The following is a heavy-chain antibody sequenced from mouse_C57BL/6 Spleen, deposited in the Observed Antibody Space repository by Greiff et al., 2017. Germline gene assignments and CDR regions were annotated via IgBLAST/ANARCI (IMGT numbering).Heavy chain of an antibody. Sequence: QVQLQQSGAELVKPGASVKLSCKASGYTFTSYWMQWVKQRPGQGLEWIGEIDPSDSYTNYNQKFKGKATLTVDTSSSTAYMQLSSLTSEDSAVYYCARSRGYGSSSYYFDYWGQGTTLTVSS. D-gene: IGHD1-1*01. V-gene: IGHV1-50*01. CDR2: IDPSDSYT. CDR3: ARSRGYGSSSYYFDY. CDR1: GYTFTSYW. J-gene: IGHJ2*01.